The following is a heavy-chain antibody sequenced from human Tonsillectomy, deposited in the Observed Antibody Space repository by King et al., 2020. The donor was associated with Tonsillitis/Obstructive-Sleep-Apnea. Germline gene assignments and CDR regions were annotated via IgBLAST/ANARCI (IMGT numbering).Heavy chain of an antibody. CDR2: IYYIGST. J-gene: IGHJ4*02. V-gene: IGHV4-39*01. CDR1: GGSISSSSYY. CDR3: ARHSDIVVVPAALFDY. Sequence: QLQESGPGLVKPSETLSLTCTVSGGSISSSSYYWGWIRQPPGKGLEWIGSIYYIGSTYSNPSLKSRVTISVDTSKNQFSLKLSSVTAADTAVYYCARHSDIVVVPAALFDYWGQGTLVTVSS. D-gene: IGHD2-2*01.